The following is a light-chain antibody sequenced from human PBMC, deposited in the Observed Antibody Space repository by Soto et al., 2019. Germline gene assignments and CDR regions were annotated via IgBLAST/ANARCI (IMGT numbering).Light chain of an antibody. J-gene: IGLJ1*01. CDR2: DDS. V-gene: IGLV3-21*02. CDR3: QVWDTTSDQGV. CDR1: NDGSKS. Sequence: SYELTQPPSVSVAPGQTATVTCGGNNDGSKSVHWYQQKPCQAPVLVVYDDSDRPSGIPERFSGSNSGNTATLTISRVEAADEVEYYCQVWDTTSDQGVFGAGTKVTGL.